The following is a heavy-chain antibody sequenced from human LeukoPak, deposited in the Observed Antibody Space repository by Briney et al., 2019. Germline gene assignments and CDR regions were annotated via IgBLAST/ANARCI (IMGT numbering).Heavy chain of an antibody. Sequence: GGSLRLSCAASGFTFSSYAMSWVRQAPGKGLEWVSAISGSGGSTYYAHSVKGRFTIPRDNSKNTLYLQMNSLRAEDTAVYYCAGDALTMVRGVIGYWGQGTLVTVSS. D-gene: IGHD3-10*01. CDR1: GFTFSSYA. J-gene: IGHJ4*02. CDR3: AGDALTMVRGVIGY. V-gene: IGHV3-23*01. CDR2: ISGSGGST.